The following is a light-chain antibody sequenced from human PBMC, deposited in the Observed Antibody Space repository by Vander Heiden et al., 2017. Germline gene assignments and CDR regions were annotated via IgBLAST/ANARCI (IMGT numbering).Light chain of an antibody. J-gene: IGKJ2*01. V-gene: IGKV3-20*01. CDR3: QQYGTAPRA. Sequence: EIVLTQSPRTLSLSPGETATLSCRTSQSVSSIYLTWYQQKHGQAPGLPPYGRSSRATGIPSRCRGSGSGTDFTRTINSLEPEDFAVFFCQQYGTAPRAFGQGTKLEIK. CDR2: GRS. CDR1: QSVSSIY.